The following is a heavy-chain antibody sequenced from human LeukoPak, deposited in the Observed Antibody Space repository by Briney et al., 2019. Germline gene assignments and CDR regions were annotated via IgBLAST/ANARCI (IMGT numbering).Heavy chain of an antibody. J-gene: IGHJ4*02. V-gene: IGHV1-69*04. Sequence: ASVKVSCKASGGTFSSYAISWVRQAPGQGLEWVGRIIPILGIANYAQKFQGRVTITADKSTSTAYMELSSLRSEDTAVYYCARIGSGSYYFALDYWGQGTLVTVSS. CDR2: IIPILGIA. D-gene: IGHD3-10*01. CDR3: ARIGSGSYYFALDY. CDR1: GGTFSSYA.